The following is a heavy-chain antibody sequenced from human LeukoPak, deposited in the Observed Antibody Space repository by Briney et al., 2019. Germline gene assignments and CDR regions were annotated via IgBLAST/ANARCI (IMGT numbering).Heavy chain of an antibody. D-gene: IGHD3-16*01. V-gene: IGHV4-34*01. CDR2: INHSGST. Sequence: PSETLSLTCAVYGGSFSGYYWSWIRQPPGMGLEWIGEINHSGSTNYNPSLKSRVTISVDTSKNQFSLKLSSVTAADTAVYYCASPYDYYAFDIWGQGTMVTVSS. CDR1: GGSFSGYY. CDR3: ASPYDYYAFDI. J-gene: IGHJ3*02.